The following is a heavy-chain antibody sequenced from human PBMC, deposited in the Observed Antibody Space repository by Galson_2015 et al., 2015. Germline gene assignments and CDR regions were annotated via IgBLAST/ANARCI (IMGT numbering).Heavy chain of an antibody. D-gene: IGHD3-16*02. V-gene: IGHV3-30*01. CDR3: ARDRITFGGVIVPWEYYFDF. Sequence: SLRLSCAASGFTFSRHAMHWVRQAPGKGLEWVSLISYDGHNKYYADSVKGRFTIHRDNSENTLSLQMNSLRAEDTAVYYCARDRITFGGVIVPWEYYFDFWGQGTLVTVSS. J-gene: IGHJ4*02. CDR2: ISYDGHNK. CDR1: GFTFSRHA.